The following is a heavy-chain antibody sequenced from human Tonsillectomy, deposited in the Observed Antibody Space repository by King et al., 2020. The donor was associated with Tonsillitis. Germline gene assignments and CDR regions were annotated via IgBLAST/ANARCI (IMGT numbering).Heavy chain of an antibody. V-gene: IGHV3-30-3*01. J-gene: IGHJ4*02. CDR3: VRGSWGTNLRLGYYC. CDR1: GFTFSDYA. CDR2: IRNDGTNT. Sequence: VQLVESGGGVVQPGRSLRLFCAASGFTFSDYALHWVRQAPGTGLEWVAAIRNDGTNTYYADFVRGRFTISRDDSKSTLYLQMNSLRADDTALYYCVRGSWGTNLRLGYYCWGQGTLVTVSS. D-gene: IGHD6-13*01.